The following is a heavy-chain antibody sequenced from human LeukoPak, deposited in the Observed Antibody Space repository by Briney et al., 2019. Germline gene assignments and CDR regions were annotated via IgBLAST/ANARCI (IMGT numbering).Heavy chain of an antibody. D-gene: IGHD4-17*01. CDR3: ARGPPHGDYVRYWYFDL. CDR1: GGSLSSSSYY. CDR2: IYYTRSN. J-gene: IGHJ2*01. V-gene: IGHV4-39*01. Sequence: SETLSLTCTVSGGSLSSSSYYWGWIRPPPGKGLVWIVGIYYTRSNYSSPSFKSRVTVSLDTSKNQFSLKLSSVTAADTAVYYCARGPPHGDYVRYWYFDLWGRGTLVTVSS.